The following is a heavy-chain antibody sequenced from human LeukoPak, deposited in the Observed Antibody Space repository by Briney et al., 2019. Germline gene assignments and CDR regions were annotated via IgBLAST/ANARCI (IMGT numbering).Heavy chain of an antibody. V-gene: IGHV4-61*02. J-gene: IGHJ3*02. CDR1: GGSISSGSYY. D-gene: IGHD4-11*01. CDR2: IYTSGST. Sequence: SETLSLTCTVSGGSISSGSYYWSWIRQPAGKGLEWIGRIYTSGSTNYNPSLKSRVTISVDTSKNQFSLKLSSVTAADTAVYYCAREDYTNAFDIWGQGTMVTVSS. CDR3: AREDYTNAFDI.